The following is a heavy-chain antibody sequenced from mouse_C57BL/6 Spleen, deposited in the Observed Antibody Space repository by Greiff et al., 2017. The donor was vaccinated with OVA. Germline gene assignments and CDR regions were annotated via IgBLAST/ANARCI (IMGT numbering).Heavy chain of an antibody. D-gene: IGHD1-1*01. J-gene: IGHJ1*03. CDR2: IDPSDSYT. CDR1: GYTFTSYW. CDR3: ARSEGYYGSLSWYFDV. Sequence: QVQLQQPGAELVMPGASVKLSCKASGYTFTSYWMHWVKQRPGQGLEWIGEIDPSDSYTNYNQKFKGQSTLTVDKSSSTAYMQLSSLTSEDSAFYYCARSEGYYGSLSWYFDVWGTGTTVTVSS. V-gene: IGHV1-69*01.